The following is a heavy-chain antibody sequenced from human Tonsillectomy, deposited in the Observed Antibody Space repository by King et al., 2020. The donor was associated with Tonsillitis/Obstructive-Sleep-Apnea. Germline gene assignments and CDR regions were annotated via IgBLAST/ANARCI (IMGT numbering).Heavy chain of an antibody. V-gene: IGHV3-30*04. CDR2: ISYDGTNK. CDR1: GFTFSNXT. Sequence: VQLVESGRGVVQXGRSLRLSCAASGFTFSNXTMHWVRQAPGXGLEWLALISYDGTNKYXAXXVXGRXTXSRDNSKXTXYLQMNFLRAEDTXIYYCARXXXXXXXXXXXXXXDYWGXXXXVXX. CDR3: ARXXXXXXXXXXXXXXDY. J-gene: IGHJ4*01.